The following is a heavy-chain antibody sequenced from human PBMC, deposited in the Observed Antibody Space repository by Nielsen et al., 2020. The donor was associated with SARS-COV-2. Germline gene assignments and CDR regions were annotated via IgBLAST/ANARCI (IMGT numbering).Heavy chain of an antibody. CDR2: ISYDGSNK. V-gene: IGHV3-33*05. CDR3: ARDKWYYYDSSGYYYVAAFDI. J-gene: IGHJ3*02. Sequence: WIRQPPGKGLEWVAVISYDGSNKYYADSVKGRFTISRDNAKNSLYLQMNSLRAEDTAVYYCARDKWYYYDSSGYYYVAAFDIWGQGTMVTVSS. D-gene: IGHD3-22*01.